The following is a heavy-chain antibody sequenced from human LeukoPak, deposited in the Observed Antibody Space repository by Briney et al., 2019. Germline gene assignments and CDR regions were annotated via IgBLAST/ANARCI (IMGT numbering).Heavy chain of an antibody. V-gene: IGHV3-30*18. CDR3: ANVVVSSSSGDAFDI. J-gene: IGHJ3*02. CDR2: ISYDGSNK. CDR1: GFTFSSYG. D-gene: IGHD6-13*01. Sequence: PGRSLRLSCAASGFTFSSYGMHWVRQAPGKGLEWVAVISYDGSNKYYADSVKGRFTISRDNPKNTLYLQMNSLRAEDTAVYYCANVVVSSSSGDAFDIWGQGTMVTVSS.